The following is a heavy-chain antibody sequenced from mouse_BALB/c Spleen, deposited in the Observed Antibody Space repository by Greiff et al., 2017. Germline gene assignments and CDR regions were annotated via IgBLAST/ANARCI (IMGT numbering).Heavy chain of an antibody. Sequence: VQLKESGGGLVKPGGSLKLSCAASGFTFSDYYMYWVRQTPEKRLEWVATISDGGSYTYYPDSVKGRFTISRDNAKNNLYLQMSSLKSEDTAMYYCARAYYYGSRLYAMDYWGQGTSVTVSS. CDR2: ISDGGSYT. CDR1: GFTFSDYY. CDR3: ARAYYYGSRLYAMDY. J-gene: IGHJ4*01. D-gene: IGHD1-1*01. V-gene: IGHV5-4*02.